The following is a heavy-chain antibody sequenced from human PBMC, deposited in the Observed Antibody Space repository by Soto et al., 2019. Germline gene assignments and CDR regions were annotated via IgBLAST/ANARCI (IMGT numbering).Heavy chain of an antibody. J-gene: IGHJ6*02. CDR3: ARDRGVRDV. Sequence: QVQLVQSGAEVKKPGASVKVSCKASGYTFTSYYLHWVRQAPGQGLEWMGWSNPDSGVTYYPHKFQDRVTMTRDTSISTAYMELSRLTSDDTAPYYCARDRGVRDVWGQGTTVIVTS. CDR1: GYTFTSYY. V-gene: IGHV1-2*02. D-gene: IGHD2-8*01. CDR2: SNPDSGVT.